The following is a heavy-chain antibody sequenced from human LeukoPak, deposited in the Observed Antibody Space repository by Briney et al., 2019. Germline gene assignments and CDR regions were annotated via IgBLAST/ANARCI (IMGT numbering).Heavy chain of an antibody. CDR3: ARCSPGDSSNFYAVLQY. Sequence: SVKVPCKASGGTFSSYAVSWVRLTPGQGLEWLGGIIPVFGTTTYAQKFQAKVTMTADKSTNTAYLEISSLTSDDTAVYYCARCSPGDSSNFYAVLQYWGQGTQVTVST. D-gene: IGHD2/OR15-2a*01. CDR2: IIPVFGTT. CDR1: GGTFSSYA. V-gene: IGHV1-69*06. J-gene: IGHJ4*02.